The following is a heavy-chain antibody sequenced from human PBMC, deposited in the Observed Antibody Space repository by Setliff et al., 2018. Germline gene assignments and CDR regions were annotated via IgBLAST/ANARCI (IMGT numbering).Heavy chain of an antibody. Sequence: ASVKVSCKASGYTFSDYGVSWVRQAPGQGLEWIGWISPHTGKAFYAPQFQGRVIMTTDTSSTTAYLDLRSLRSDDTAVYYCARERAYDGLNYYGMDVWGQGTTVTVSS. CDR2: ISPHTGKA. D-gene: IGHD3-22*01. CDR1: GYTFSDYG. J-gene: IGHJ6*01. V-gene: IGHV1-18*01. CDR3: ARERAYDGLNYYGMDV.